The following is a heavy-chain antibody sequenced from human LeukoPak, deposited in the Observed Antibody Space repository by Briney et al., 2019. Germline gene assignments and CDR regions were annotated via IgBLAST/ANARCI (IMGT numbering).Heavy chain of an antibody. CDR2: IHTSGST. D-gene: IGHD3-22*01. V-gene: IGHV4-4*07. CDR3: AREPHYYDSSGYYSDY. Sequence: PSETLTLTCTVSGGSISGYYWSWIRQPAGKGLEWIGRIHTSGSTNYNPSLKSRVSMSLDTSKNQFSLKLNSVTAADTAVYYCAREPHYYDSSGYYSDYWGQGTLVTVSS. CDR1: GGSISGYY. J-gene: IGHJ4*02.